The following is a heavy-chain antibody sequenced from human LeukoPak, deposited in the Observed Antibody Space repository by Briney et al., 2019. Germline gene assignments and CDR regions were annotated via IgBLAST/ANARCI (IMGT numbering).Heavy chain of an antibody. CDR3: ARVSSLVVPAAIED. Sequence: SETLSLTCTVSGGSISSYYWSWIRQPPGKGLEWIGYIYYSGSTNYNPSLKSRVTISVDTSKNQFSLKLSSVTAADTAVYYCARVSSLVVPAAIEDWGQGTLVTVSS. CDR1: GGSISSYY. CDR2: IYYSGST. D-gene: IGHD2-2*01. J-gene: IGHJ4*02. V-gene: IGHV4-59*01.